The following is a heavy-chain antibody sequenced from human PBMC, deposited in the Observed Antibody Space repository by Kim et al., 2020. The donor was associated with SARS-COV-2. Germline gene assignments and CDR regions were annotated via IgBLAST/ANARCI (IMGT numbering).Heavy chain of an antibody. CDR3: TTDPLSRYYYDSSGYYLLDY. V-gene: IGHV3-15*01. Sequence: GGSLRLSCAASGFTFSNAWMSWVRQAPGKGLEWVGRIKSKTDGGTTDYAAPVKGRFTISRDDSKNTLYLQMNSLKTEDTAVYYCTTDPLSRYYYDSSGYYLLDYWGQGTLVTVSS. CDR2: IKSKTDGGTT. J-gene: IGHJ4*02. CDR1: GFTFSNAW. D-gene: IGHD3-22*01.